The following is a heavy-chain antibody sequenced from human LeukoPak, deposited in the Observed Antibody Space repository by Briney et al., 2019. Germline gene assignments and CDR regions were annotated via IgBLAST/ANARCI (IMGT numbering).Heavy chain of an antibody. CDR2: ISGSAGST. D-gene: IGHD7-27*01. J-gene: IGHJ6*02. CDR3: ARDGEPRYWGSGYYYGMDV. V-gene: IGHV3-23*01. CDR1: GFNFGTCA. Sequence: PGGSLRLSCAASGFNFGTCAMNWVRQAPGEGLEWVSSISGSAGSTYYADSVKGRFTISRDNSKHTLSLQMNSLRADDTAVYYCARDGEPRYWGSGYYYGMDVWGQGATVTVSS.